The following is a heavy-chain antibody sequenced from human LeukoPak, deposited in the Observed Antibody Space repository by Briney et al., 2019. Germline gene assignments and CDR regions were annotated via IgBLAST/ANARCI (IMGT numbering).Heavy chain of an antibody. Sequence: SETLSLTCTVSGGSISSGDYYWSWIRQHPGKGLEWIGYIYYSGSTYYNPSLKSRLTISVDTSKTQFSLKLSSVTAADTAVYYCARGNYYGSGSYYREYYPNFDYWGQGTLVTASS. CDR1: GGSISSGDYY. CDR3: ARGNYYGSGSYYREYYPNFDY. V-gene: IGHV4-31*03. CDR2: IYYSGST. J-gene: IGHJ4*02. D-gene: IGHD3-10*01.